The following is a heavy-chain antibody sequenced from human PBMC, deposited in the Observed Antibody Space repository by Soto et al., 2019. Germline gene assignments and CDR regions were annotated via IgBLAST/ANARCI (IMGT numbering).Heavy chain of an antibody. J-gene: IGHJ4*02. CDR1: GFNFSSYA. V-gene: IGHV3-30-3*01. CDR3: ARDLAGDKWYYFDY. Sequence: GGSLRLSCAASGFNFSSYAMHWVRQAPGKGLEWVAVISYDGSNKYYADSVKGRFTISRDNSKNTLYLQMNSLRAEDTAVYYCARDLAGDKWYYFDYWGQGTLVTVSS. CDR2: ISYDGSNK. D-gene: IGHD7-27*01.